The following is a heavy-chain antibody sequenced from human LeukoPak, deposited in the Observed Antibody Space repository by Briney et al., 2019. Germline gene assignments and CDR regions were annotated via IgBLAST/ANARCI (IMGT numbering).Heavy chain of an antibody. CDR3: ARAGLTGKVAS. V-gene: IGHV4-59*11. CDR1: NGSISSHF. J-gene: IGHJ4*02. CDR2: ITYSGRT. Sequence: SETLSLTCSVSNGSISSHFWTWIRQPPGKGLEWIGYITYSGRTNENPSLKSRITLSADTSKNQFSLKVTSVTAADTAVYYCARAGLTGKVASWGQGTLVLVSS. D-gene: IGHD3-9*01.